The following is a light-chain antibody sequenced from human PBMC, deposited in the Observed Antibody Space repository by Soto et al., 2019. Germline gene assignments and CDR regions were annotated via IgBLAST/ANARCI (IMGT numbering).Light chain of an antibody. J-gene: IGKJ2*01. CDR1: ETLSSQ. Sequence: EVVLTQSPATLSLSPGERATLSCRASETLSSQLAWFQQKPGQAPRLLIYDASNRATGIPARFSGSGFGTAFTLPISSLEPEDFAVYYCQQRNNWPPGYTFGQGTKVEIK. CDR3: QQRNNWPPGYT. V-gene: IGKV3-11*01. CDR2: DAS.